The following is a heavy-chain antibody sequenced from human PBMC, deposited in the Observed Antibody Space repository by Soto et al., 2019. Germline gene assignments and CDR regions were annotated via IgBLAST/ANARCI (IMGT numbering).Heavy chain of an antibody. CDR1: GFTFSSYG. V-gene: IGHV3-30*03. CDR2: ISYDGSNK. CDR3: TRLYRLDP. Sequence: PGGSLRLSCAASGFTFSSYGMHWVRQAPGKGLEWVAVISYDGSNKYYAAPVKGRFIISRDDSKNTLYLQMNSLKIEDTAVHYCTRLYRLDPWGQGTLVTVSS. J-gene: IGHJ5*02. D-gene: IGHD2-2*02.